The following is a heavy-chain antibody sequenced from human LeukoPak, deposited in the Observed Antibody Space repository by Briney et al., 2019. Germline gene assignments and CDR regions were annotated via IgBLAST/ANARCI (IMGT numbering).Heavy chain of an antibody. D-gene: IGHD4/OR15-4a*01. CDR1: GFTFNNHA. Sequence: PGGSLRLSCAASGFTFNNHAMTWVRQAPGKGLEWVSLISASGSNTYYAGSVKGRFIISRDNSKHTLNLQMSNLRAEDTALYYCARGIYDYALDFWGQGALVTVSS. CDR2: ISASGSNT. CDR3: ARGIYDYALDF. J-gene: IGHJ4*02. V-gene: IGHV3-23*01.